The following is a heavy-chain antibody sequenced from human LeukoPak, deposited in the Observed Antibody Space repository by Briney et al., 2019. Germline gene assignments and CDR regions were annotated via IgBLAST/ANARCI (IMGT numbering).Heavy chain of an antibody. J-gene: IGHJ4*02. CDR3: AREGKLLPGLDY. D-gene: IGHD2-15*01. CDR1: GFTLSSYA. V-gene: IGHV3-23*01. CDR2: IRGSGSST. Sequence: GGSLRLSCAASGFTLSSYAMSWVRQTPGKGLEWVSAIRGSGSSTYYGDSVQGRFTISRDNSKNTVYLQMNSLRAEDTAVYYCAREGKLLPGLDYWGQGSLVTVSS.